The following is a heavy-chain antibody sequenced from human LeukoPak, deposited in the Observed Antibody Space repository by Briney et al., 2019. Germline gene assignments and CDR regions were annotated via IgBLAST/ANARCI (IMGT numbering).Heavy chain of an antibody. V-gene: IGHV4-31*01. CDR3: ARVSGSSMIDF. CDR1: GGSISNGNYY. J-gene: IGHJ4*02. Sequence: PSQTLSLTCTVSGGSISNGNYYWSWIRRHPEKGLEWIGYIYESGDTYYNPSLKSPVTMSADTSKNQFSLKLSSVTAADTAVYYCARVSGSSMIDFWGQGTLVTVSS. D-gene: IGHD3-10*01. CDR2: IYESGDT.